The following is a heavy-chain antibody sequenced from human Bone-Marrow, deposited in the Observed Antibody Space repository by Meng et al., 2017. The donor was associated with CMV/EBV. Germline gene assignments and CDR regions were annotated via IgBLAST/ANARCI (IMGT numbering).Heavy chain of an antibody. D-gene: IGHD3-22*01. CDR1: GYTFSGYD. CDR2: INPNSGGT. CDR3: ARGRNYYDGSGYHPFDY. J-gene: IGHJ4*02. Sequence: VQLVASGAEVNKPGASVKVPCKDSGYTFSGYDIHWVRQAPGQGLEWMGWINPNSGGTNYAQNFRGRVTMTRDTSISTPYMELSRLRSDDTAVYYCARGRNYYDGSGYHPFDYWGQGTLVTVSS. V-gene: IGHV1-2*02.